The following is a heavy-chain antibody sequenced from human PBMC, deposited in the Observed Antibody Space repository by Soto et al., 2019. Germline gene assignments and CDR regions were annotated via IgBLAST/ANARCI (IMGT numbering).Heavy chain of an antibody. Sequence: SSETLSLTCTVSGGSISSYYWSWIRQPPGKGLEWIGYIYYSGSTNYNPSLKSRVTISVDTSKNQFSLKLSSVTAADTAVYYCAGNHDYGDYYYYYMDVWGKGTTVTVSS. D-gene: IGHD4-17*01. V-gene: IGHV4-59*08. CDR2: IYYSGST. J-gene: IGHJ6*03. CDR1: GGSISSYY. CDR3: AGNHDYGDYYYYYMDV.